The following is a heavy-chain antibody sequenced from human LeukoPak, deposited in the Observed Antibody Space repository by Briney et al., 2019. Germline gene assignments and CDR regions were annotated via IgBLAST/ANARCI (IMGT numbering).Heavy chain of an antibody. J-gene: IGHJ4*02. D-gene: IGHD5-18*01. CDR2: IWYDGSNK. CDR1: GFTFSSYG. CDR3: ARDEQDTAMAYYFDY. Sequence: GGPLRLSCAASGFTFSSYGMHWVRQAPGKGLEWVAVIWYDGSNKYYADSVKGRFTISRDNSKNTLYLQMNSLRAEDTAVYYCARDEQDTAMAYYFDYWGQGTLVTVSS. V-gene: IGHV3-33*01.